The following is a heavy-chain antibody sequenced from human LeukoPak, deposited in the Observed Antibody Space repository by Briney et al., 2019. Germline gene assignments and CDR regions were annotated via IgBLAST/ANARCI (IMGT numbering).Heavy chain of an antibody. CDR3: AKDPPRYCSSTSCSPYFDY. J-gene: IGHJ4*02. D-gene: IGHD2-2*01. CDR1: GFTFSSYA. V-gene: IGHV3-23*01. CDR2: ISGSGGST. Sequence: PGGSLRLSCAASGFTFSSYAMSWVRQAPGKGLEWVSAISGSGGSTYYADSVKGRFTISRDNSKNTLYLQMNSLRAEDTAVYYCAKDPPRYCSSTSCSPYFDYWGQGALVTVSS.